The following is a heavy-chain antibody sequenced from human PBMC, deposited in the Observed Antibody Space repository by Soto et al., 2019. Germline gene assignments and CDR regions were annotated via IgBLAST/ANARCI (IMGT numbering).Heavy chain of an antibody. D-gene: IGHD3-3*01. Sequence: GGSLRLSCTASGFTFGDYAMSWFRQAPGKGLEWVGFIRSKAYGGTTEYAASVKGRFTISRDDSKSIAYLQMNSLKTEDTAVYYCTRDLGAVFGVVIPVNNWFDPWGQGTLVTVSS. CDR3: TRDLGAVFGVVIPVNNWFDP. CDR2: IRSKAYGGTT. V-gene: IGHV3-49*03. J-gene: IGHJ5*02. CDR1: GFTFGDYA.